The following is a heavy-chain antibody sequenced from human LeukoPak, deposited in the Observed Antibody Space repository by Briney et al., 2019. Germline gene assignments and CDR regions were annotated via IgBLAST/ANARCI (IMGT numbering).Heavy chain of an antibody. CDR3: ARVRDWDLLRLFDY. V-gene: IGHV1-18*01. CDR1: GYTFNNYG. J-gene: IGHJ4*02. Sequence: ASVEVSCKTSGYTFNNYGITWVRQAPGQGLEWMGWISGYNDDTKYAQEYQGRVTMTTDTSTSTVYMELRSLRSDDTAVYYCARVRDWDLLRLFDYWGQGTLVTVSS. D-gene: IGHD1-26*01. CDR2: ISGYNDDT.